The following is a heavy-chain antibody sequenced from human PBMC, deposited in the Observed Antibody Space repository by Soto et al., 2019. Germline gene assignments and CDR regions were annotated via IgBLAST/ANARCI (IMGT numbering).Heavy chain of an antibody. D-gene: IGHD2-15*01. CDR1: GFTFSSYA. V-gene: IGHV3-30-3*01. Sequence: QVQLVESGGGVVQPGRSLRLSCAASGFTFSSYAMHWVRQAPGKGLEWVAVISYDGSNKYYADSVKGRFTISRDISKNTLYLQMHSLRAEHTAVYYCARAGGLLPDYWGQGTLVTVSS. CDR3: ARAGGLLPDY. J-gene: IGHJ4*02. CDR2: ISYDGSNK.